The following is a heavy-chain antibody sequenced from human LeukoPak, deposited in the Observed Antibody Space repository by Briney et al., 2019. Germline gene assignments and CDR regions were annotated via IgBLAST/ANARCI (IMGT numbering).Heavy chain of an antibody. D-gene: IGHD3-10*01. CDR1: GDSVSSNSAA. J-gene: IGHJ6*02. V-gene: IGHV6-1*01. CDR3: ARRPIGVGSHGMDV. CDR2: TYYRSKWYN. Sequence: SQTLSLTCAISGDSVSSNSAAWNWIRQSPPRGLEWLGRTYYRSKWYNDYAVSVKSRITINPDTSKNQFSLQLNSVTPEDTAVCYCARRPIGVGSHGMDVWGQGTTVTVSS.